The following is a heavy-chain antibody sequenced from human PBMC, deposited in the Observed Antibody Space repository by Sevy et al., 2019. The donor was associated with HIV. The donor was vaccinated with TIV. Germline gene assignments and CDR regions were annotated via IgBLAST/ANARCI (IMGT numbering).Heavy chain of an antibody. CDR3: AKGGGGHYDPDEIGYYFYYYNMDV. CDR1: GFSFDSYG. Sequence: GRSLRLSCAVSGFSFDSYGMTWVRQAPGKGLEWVSGISGSGTRTYYADSVKGRFIISRDNSKNTLDLQMNSLRSEDTSIYYWAKGGGGHYDPDEIGYYFYYYNMDVWGKGTTVTVSS. J-gene: IGHJ6*03. D-gene: IGHD3-22*01. V-gene: IGHV3-23*01. CDR2: ISGSGTRT.